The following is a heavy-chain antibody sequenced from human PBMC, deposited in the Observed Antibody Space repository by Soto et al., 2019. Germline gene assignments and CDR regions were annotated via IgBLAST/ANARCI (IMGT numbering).Heavy chain of an antibody. CDR2: IYYSGST. V-gene: IGHV4-59*01. D-gene: IGHD6-6*01. CDR3: ARGHSSSPTSYYYYYYMDV. CDR1: GGSISSYY. Sequence: SETLSLTCTVSGGSISSYYWSWIRQPPGKGLEWIGYIYYSGSTNYNPSLKSRVTISVDTSKNQFSLKLSSVTAADTAVYYCARGHSSSPTSYYYYYYMDVWGKGTTVTVSS. J-gene: IGHJ6*03.